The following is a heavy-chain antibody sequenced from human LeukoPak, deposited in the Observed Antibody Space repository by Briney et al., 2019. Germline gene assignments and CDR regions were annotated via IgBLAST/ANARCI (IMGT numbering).Heavy chain of an antibody. D-gene: IGHD3-10*01. Sequence: SETLSLTCAVSGGSISSSNWWSWVRQPPGKGLEWIGEIYHSGSTNYNPSLKSRVTISVDTSKNQFSLNLSSVTAADTAVYYCARSIVLVRGIVSAFDYWGQGILVTVSS. V-gene: IGHV4-4*02. J-gene: IGHJ4*02. CDR1: GGSISSSNW. CDR2: IYHSGST. CDR3: ARSIVLVRGIVSAFDY.